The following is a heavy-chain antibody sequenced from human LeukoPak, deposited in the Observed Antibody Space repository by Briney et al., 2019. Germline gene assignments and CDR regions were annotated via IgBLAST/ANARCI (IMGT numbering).Heavy chain of an antibody. CDR1: GFIFSSYS. D-gene: IGHD3-22*01. CDR3: ARVLHKRNYDSSDYYGY. CDR2: ISSSSTYI. Sequence: GGSLRLSCAASGFIFSSYSMNWVRQAPGKGLEWVSSISSSSTYIYYADSVKGRFTISRDNAKNSLYLQMNSLRAEDTAVYYCARVLHKRNYDSSDYYGYWGQGTLVTVSS. V-gene: IGHV3-21*01. J-gene: IGHJ4*02.